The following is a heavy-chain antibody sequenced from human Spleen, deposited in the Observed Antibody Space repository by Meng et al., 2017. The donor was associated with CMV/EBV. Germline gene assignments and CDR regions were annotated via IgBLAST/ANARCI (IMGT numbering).Heavy chain of an antibody. CDR2: INGDGSGP. J-gene: IGHJ1*01. CDR1: GFTFTSYW. D-gene: IGHD1-1*01. CDR3: VREDNWSWSEFFNH. Sequence: ASGFTFTSYWMLWVRQVPGKGLEWIARINGDGSGPKYADSVKGRFTISRDNAKNTVYLQMKSLRVEDTAIYYCVREDNWSWSEFFNHWGQGALVTVSS. V-gene: IGHV3-74*03.